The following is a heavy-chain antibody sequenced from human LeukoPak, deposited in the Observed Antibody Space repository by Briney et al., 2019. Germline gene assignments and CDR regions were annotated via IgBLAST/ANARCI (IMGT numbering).Heavy chain of an antibody. CDR3: ARLYLPATRSDY. Sequence: SETLPLTCTVSGYSISSGYYWGWIRQPPGKGLEWIGSIYHSGRTFYNPSLKSRVTISVDTSKNQFSLKLTSVTAADTAVYYCARLYLPATRSDYWGQGTLVTVSS. J-gene: IGHJ4*02. D-gene: IGHD5-24*01. V-gene: IGHV4-38-2*02. CDR2: IYHSGRT. CDR1: GYSISSGYY.